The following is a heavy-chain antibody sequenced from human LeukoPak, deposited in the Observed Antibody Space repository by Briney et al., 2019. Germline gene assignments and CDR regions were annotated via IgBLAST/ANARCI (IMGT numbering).Heavy chain of an antibody. CDR3: ARVDSWSFDY. J-gene: IGHJ4*02. CDR2: IYYSGST. Sequence: SETLSLTCTVSGGSISSSSYYWGWIRQPPGKGLEWIGSIYYSGSTYYNPSLKTRVTISVDTSKNQFSLKLSSVTAADTAVYYCARVDSWSFDYWGQGTLVTVSS. D-gene: IGHD6-13*01. CDR1: GGSISSSSYY. V-gene: IGHV4-39*07.